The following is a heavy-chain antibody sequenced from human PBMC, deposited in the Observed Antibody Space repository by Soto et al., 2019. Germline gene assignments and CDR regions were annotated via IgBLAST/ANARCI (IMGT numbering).Heavy chain of an antibody. D-gene: IGHD2-2*01. Sequence: GGSLRLSCAASGFTFSSYAMSWVRQAPGKGLEWVSAISDSGGSTYYADSVKGRFTISRDNSKNTLYLQMNGLRAEDTAVYYCAKVPWVGYQLLNEDYWGQGTLVIVSS. CDR3: AKVPWVGYQLLNEDY. CDR1: GFTFSSYA. J-gene: IGHJ4*02. CDR2: ISDSGGST. V-gene: IGHV3-23*01.